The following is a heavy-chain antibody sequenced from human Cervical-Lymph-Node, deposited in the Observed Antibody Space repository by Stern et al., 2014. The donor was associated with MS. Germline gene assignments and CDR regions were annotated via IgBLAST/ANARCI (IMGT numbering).Heavy chain of an antibody. CDR3: ARINGGADGTGVDY. J-gene: IGHJ4*02. D-gene: IGHD1/OR15-1a*01. V-gene: IGHV2-70*20. CDR1: GFSLRTSGMY. Sequence: QITLKESGPALVKPTQTLTLTCTFSGFSLRTSGMYVSWVRQSPGKALEWLALIDWDGDRSYGTSLKARLSISKVTSKNQVILTMTNMDPVDTGTYYCARINGGADGTGVDYWGQGTLVTVSS. CDR2: IDWDGDR.